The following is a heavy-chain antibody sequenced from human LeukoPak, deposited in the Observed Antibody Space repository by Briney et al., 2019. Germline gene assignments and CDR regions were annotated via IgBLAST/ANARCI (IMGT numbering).Heavy chain of an antibody. Sequence: GGSLRLSCAASRFSLSNYWMTWVRQAPGKGLECVDTIKADGSEKYYVGSVKGRFTVSSDNAKNSLFLQMNSLRAEDTSVYYCARVGLRGISYHMVVWGNGPRSPSP. D-gene: IGHD5-12*01. CDR2: IKADGSEK. V-gene: IGHV3-7*01. J-gene: IGHJ6*03. CDR3: ARVGLRGISYHMVV. CDR1: RFSLSNYW.